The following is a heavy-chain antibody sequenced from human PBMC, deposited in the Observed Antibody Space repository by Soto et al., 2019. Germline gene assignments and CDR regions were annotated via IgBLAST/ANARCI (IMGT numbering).Heavy chain of an antibody. D-gene: IGHD6-13*01. CDR3: ARGTYSSSRYHYYYGMDV. J-gene: IGHJ6*02. Sequence: QVQLVESGGGVVQPGRSLRLSCAASGFTFSSYGMHWVRQAPGKGLEWVAVIWYDGSNKYYADSVKGRFTISRDNSKNTLYLQMNSLRAEDTAVYYCARGTYSSSRYHYYYGMDVWGQGTTVTVSS. CDR1: GFTFSSYG. CDR2: IWYDGSNK. V-gene: IGHV3-33*01.